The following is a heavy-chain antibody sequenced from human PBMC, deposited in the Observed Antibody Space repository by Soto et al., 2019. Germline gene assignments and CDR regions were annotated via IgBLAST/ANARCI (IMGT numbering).Heavy chain of an antibody. CDR1: GYSFATYG. V-gene: IGHV1-18*04. D-gene: IGHD3-22*01. CDR2: ISAHNGDT. CDR3: ATEPIYYNDGSGYYTLGH. Sequence: ASVKVSCKASGYSFATYGFSWVRQAPGQGXECVGWISAHNGDTHYSQKFQGRVTLTTDTSTNTGYMELRSLTSDDTAVYFCATEPIYYNDGSGYYTLGHWGQGTLVTVCS. J-gene: IGHJ4*02.